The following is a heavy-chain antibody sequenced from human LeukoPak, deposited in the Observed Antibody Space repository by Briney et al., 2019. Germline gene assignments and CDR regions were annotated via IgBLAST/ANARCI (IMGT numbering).Heavy chain of an antibody. CDR1: GFIFSSYG. V-gene: IGHV3-30*02. CDR3: ARGAPNGNSYGSSFDY. D-gene: IGHD5-18*01. Sequence: GGSLRLSCAASGFIFSSYGMHWVRQAPGKGLEWVAFIRPDENDKYYAGSVQGRFTISRDNSNNTQYVQMNTLRAEDTAVYYCARGAPNGNSYGSSFDYWGQGTPVAVSS. J-gene: IGHJ4*02. CDR2: IRPDENDK.